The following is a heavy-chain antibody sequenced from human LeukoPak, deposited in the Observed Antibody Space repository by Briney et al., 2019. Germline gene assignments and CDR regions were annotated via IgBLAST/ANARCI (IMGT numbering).Heavy chain of an antibody. J-gene: IGHJ4*02. CDR2: IIPIFGTA. D-gene: IGHD2-15*01. CDR1: GGTFSSYA. Sequence: SVKVSCKASGGTFSSYALSWVRQAPGQGLEWMGGIIPIFGTANYAQKFQGRVTITADKSTSTAYMELSSLRSEDTAVYYCARSLGLVGRRFDYWGQGTLVTVSS. CDR3: ARSLGLVGRRFDY. V-gene: IGHV1-69*06.